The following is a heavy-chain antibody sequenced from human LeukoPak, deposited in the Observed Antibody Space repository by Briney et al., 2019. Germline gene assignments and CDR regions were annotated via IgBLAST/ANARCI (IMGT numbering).Heavy chain of an antibody. Sequence: SQTLSLTCTVSGDSFSNFYWGWIRQHPGKGLEWIGYIHYSGSTFYNPSLKGRVTISLDTSKNQFSLSLNSVTAADTAVYYCARAGSDFGSGRAWFNPWGQGTLVTVSS. CDR2: IHYSGST. D-gene: IGHD3-10*01. J-gene: IGHJ5*02. V-gene: IGHV4-31*03. CDR1: GDSFSNFY. CDR3: ARAGSDFGSGRAWFNP.